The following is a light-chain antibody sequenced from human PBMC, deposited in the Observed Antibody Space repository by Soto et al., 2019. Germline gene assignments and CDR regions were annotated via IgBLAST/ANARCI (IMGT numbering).Light chain of an antibody. CDR2: EVS. CDR1: NSDLGSYNL. J-gene: IGLJ2*01. CDR3: CSYAGSSTLI. Sequence: QSALTQPASVSGSPGQSITISCTGTNSDLGSYNLVSWFQQHPGKVPKLMIYEVSKRPSGVPDRFSGSKSGTTAALTISGLQTEDEADYYCCSYAGSSTLIFGGGTKLTVL. V-gene: IGLV2-23*02.